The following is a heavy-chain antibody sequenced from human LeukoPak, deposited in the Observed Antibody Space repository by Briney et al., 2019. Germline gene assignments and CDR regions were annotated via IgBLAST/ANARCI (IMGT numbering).Heavy chain of an antibody. CDR3: AKDPPCSGGTCYGYFES. D-gene: IGHD2-15*01. CDR1: GFTFSTYA. CDR2: ISGSGGNT. Sequence: GGSLRLSCAASGFTFSTYAMNWVRQAPGKGLEWVSIISGSGGNTFYADSVKGRFTISRDNSKNTLYLQMNNLRDEDTAVYYCAKDPPCSGGTCYGYFESWGQGILVTVSS. V-gene: IGHV3-23*01. J-gene: IGHJ4*02.